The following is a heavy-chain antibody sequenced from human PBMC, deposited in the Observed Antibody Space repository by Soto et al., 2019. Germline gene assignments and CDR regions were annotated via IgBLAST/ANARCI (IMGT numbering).Heavy chain of an antibody. CDR1: GFTFSSYA. CDR3: GRCTSTSCHLGSDY. J-gene: IGHJ4*02. D-gene: IGHD2-2*01. V-gene: IGHV3-30-3*01. Sequence: VGSLRLSCAASGFTFSSYAMNWVRQAPGKGLEWVALISHDGINKYYADSVRGRFTISRDSSTNTLYLQMNSLRAADTAVYYCGRCTSTSCHLGSDYWGQGTLVTVSS. CDR2: ISHDGINK.